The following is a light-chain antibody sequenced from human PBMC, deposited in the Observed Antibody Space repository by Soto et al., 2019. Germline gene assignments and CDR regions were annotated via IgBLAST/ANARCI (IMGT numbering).Light chain of an antibody. CDR1: QSVSSSY. Sequence: EIVLTQSPGTLSLSPGERATLSCRASQSVSSSYLAWYQQKPGQAPRXLIYGASNSATGTPARFSGSGSGTDFTLTISSLEPEDFAVYYCQQRSNWLTFGGGTQVDIK. CDR2: GAS. V-gene: IGKV3D-20*02. J-gene: IGKJ4*01. CDR3: QQRSNWLT.